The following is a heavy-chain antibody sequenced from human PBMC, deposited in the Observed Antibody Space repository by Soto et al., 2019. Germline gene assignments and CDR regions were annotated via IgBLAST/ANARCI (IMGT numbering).Heavy chain of an antibody. J-gene: IGHJ4*02. CDR1: GGSFSGYY. D-gene: IGHD3-10*01. CDR3: ASLRITMVRGVIGGAYYFDY. CDR2: INHSGST. Sequence: SETLSLTCAVYGGSFSGYYWSWIRQPPGKGLEWIGEINHSGSTNYNPSLKSRVTISVDTSKNQFSLKLSSVTAADTAVYYCASLRITMVRGVIGGAYYFDYWGQGTLVTVSS. V-gene: IGHV4-34*01.